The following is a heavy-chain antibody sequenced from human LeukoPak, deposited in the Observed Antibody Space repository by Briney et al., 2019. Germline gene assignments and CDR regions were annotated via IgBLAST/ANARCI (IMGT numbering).Heavy chain of an antibody. Sequence: SETLSLTCSVSGDSIIGYYWGWIRQPPGKGLEWIGRIYTSGSTNYNPSLKSRVTISVDTSKNQFSLKLSSVTAADTAVYYCARHPPFNILGYCSGGSCPRGHYYYYMDVWGKGTTVTISS. CDR1: GDSIIGYY. D-gene: IGHD2-15*01. CDR3: ARHPPFNILGYCSGGSCPRGHYYYYMDV. V-gene: IGHV4-4*07. CDR2: IYTSGST. J-gene: IGHJ6*03.